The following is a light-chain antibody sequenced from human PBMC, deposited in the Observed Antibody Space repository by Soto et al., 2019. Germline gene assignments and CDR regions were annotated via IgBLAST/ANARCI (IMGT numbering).Light chain of an antibody. CDR1: SSDVGGYNY. V-gene: IGLV2-14*03. Sequence: QSALTQPASVSGSPGQSITISCTGTSSDVGGYNYVTWYQQHPGEAPKLMIHDVSSRASGVPNRFSGSKSGTTASLTISGLQAEDDADYYCCSFASRTSYAFGTGSKVTVL. J-gene: IGLJ1*01. CDR3: CSFASRTSYA. CDR2: DVS.